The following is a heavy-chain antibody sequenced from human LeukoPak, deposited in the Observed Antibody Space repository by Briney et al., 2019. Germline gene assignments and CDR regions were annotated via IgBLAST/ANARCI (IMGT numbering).Heavy chain of an antibody. CDR1: GFTFSGYD. Sequence: GGSLRLSCAASGFTFSGYDMTWVRQAPGRGLEWVSSIRPSGDNTYYGDSVKGRFTISRDNSKNTVYLQMNNMRVDDTAVYYCARVAGWYWFDPWGQGTLVTVSS. J-gene: IGHJ5*02. CDR2: IRPSGDNT. D-gene: IGHD6-19*01. CDR3: ARVAGWYWFDP. V-gene: IGHV3-23*01.